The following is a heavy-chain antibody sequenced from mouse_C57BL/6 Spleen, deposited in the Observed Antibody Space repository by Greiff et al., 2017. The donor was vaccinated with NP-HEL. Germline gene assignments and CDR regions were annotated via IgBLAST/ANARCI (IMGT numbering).Heavy chain of an antibody. J-gene: IGHJ1*03. CDR3: ARNSNVYFDV. CDR1: GYTFTSYG. Sequence: VQLQESGAELARPGASVKLSCKASGYTFTSYGISWVKQRTGQGLEWIGEIYPRSGNTYYNEKFKGKATLTADKSSSTAYMELRSLTSEDSAVYFCARNSNVYFDVWGTGTTVTVSS. V-gene: IGHV1-81*01. CDR2: IYPRSGNT. D-gene: IGHD2-5*01.